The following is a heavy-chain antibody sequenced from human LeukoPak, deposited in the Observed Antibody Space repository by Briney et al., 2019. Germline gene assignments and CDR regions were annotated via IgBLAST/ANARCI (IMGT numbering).Heavy chain of an antibody. V-gene: IGHV1-2*02. CDR2: INPNSGGT. CDR1: GYTFTDYY. J-gene: IGHJ4*02. D-gene: IGHD1-26*01. Sequence: GASVKVSRKTSGYTFTDYYMHWVRQAPGQGLEWMGWINPNSGGTNYAQKFQGRVTMTRDTSISTAYMELSRLRSDDTAVYYCADSVRSYYFDYWGQGTLVTVSS. CDR3: ADSVRSYYFDY.